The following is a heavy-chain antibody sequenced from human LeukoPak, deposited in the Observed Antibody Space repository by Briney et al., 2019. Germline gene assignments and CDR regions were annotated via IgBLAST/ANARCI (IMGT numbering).Heavy chain of an antibody. Sequence: GGSLRLSCAASGFSFSSYSMNWVRQAPGKGLEWVSYISSSSSTIYYADSVKGRFTISRDNAKNSLYLQMNSLRAEDTAVYYCARYYSHTSAWSEGGLDQWGQGTLVTVSS. J-gene: IGHJ4*02. CDR3: ARYYSHTSAWSEGGLDQ. CDR1: GFSFSSYS. V-gene: IGHV3-48*01. CDR2: ISSSSSTI. D-gene: IGHD6-19*01.